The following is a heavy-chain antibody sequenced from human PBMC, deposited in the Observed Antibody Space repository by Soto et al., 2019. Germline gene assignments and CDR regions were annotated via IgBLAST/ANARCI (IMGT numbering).Heavy chain of an antibody. D-gene: IGHD1-26*01. Sequence: QVQLVQSGAEVKKPGASVKVSCKASGYTFTSYGISWVRQAPGQGLAWMGWISGYNGNTKYAQKLQGRVTMTTDTATSTADMERRSLRSDDTAVYYCARDLGGQIVDYWGQGTLVTVSS. J-gene: IGHJ4*02. CDR2: ISGYNGNT. CDR1: GYTFTSYG. V-gene: IGHV1-18*01. CDR3: ARDLGGQIVDY.